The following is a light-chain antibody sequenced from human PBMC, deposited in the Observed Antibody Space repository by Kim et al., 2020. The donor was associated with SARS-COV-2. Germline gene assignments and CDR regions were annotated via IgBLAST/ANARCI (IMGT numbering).Light chain of an antibody. CDR3: QQYYSTPPS. Sequence: RANLNCKSSQTVLYNSNNKNFLAWYQQKPGQAPKLLIYWASIRESGVSDRFSGSGSETDFTLTISSLQAEDVAVYYCQQYYSTPPSFGRGTKLEI. V-gene: IGKV4-1*01. CDR2: WAS. CDR1: QTVLYNSNNKNF. J-gene: IGKJ2*03.